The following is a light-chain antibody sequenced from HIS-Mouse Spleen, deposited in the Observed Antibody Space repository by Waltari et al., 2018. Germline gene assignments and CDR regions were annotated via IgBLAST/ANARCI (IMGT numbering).Light chain of an antibody. J-gene: IGLJ2*01. CDR1: KLGDKY. CDR3: QAWDSSTVV. Sequence: SYELTQPPSVSVSPGQTASITCSGDKLGDKYACWYQQKPGQSPALVIYQDSKRPSGSPGRFSVSNSGNTATLTISGTQAMDEADYYCQAWDSSTVVFGGGTKLTVL. CDR2: QDS. V-gene: IGLV3-1*01.